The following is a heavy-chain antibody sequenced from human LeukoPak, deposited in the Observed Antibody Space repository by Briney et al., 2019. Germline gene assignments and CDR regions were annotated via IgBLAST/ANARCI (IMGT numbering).Heavy chain of an antibody. CDR2: IKEDGSEK. J-gene: IGHJ4*02. CDR3: VRDLSLSSGTYSPPYFDY. V-gene: IGHV3-7*01. D-gene: IGHD1-26*01. CDR1: GFTFSNYW. Sequence: GSLRLSCAASGFTFSNYWMCWVRQAPGKGLEWVANIKEDGSEKYYVDSVKGRFTISRDNAKNSLYLQMDTLRVEDTAVYYCVRDLSLSSGTYSPPYFDYWGQGTLVTVSS.